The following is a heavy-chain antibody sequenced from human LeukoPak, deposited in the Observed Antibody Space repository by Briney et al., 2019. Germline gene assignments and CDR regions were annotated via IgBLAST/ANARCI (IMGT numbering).Heavy chain of an antibody. Sequence: GESLKISCKGSGYSFTSYWISWVRQMPGKGPEWLGRIDLSESYTNYSPSFQGHVTISADKSISTASLQWSSLKASDTDMYYCASGNYGDYGDYWGQGTLVTVSS. CDR1: GYSFTSYW. CDR2: IDLSESYT. D-gene: IGHD4-17*01. CDR3: ASGNYGDYGDY. J-gene: IGHJ4*02. V-gene: IGHV5-10-1*01.